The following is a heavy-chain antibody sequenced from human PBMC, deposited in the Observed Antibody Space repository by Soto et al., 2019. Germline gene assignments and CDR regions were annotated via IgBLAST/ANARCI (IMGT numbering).Heavy chain of an antibody. D-gene: IGHD1-1*01. CDR2: LYDVDGS. J-gene: IGHJ3*01. Sequence: DVQLVESGGGLIQPGESLRLSCAAFGLTISGKKYVAWVRQAPGKGLEWVSALYDVDGSFYADSVTGRFTTSSDSSKTTVYLQMNALRADDTAVYYCATWHEREHAFDVWGQGTTVTISS. CDR3: ATWHEREHAFDV. V-gene: IGHV3-53*01. CDR1: GLTISGKKY.